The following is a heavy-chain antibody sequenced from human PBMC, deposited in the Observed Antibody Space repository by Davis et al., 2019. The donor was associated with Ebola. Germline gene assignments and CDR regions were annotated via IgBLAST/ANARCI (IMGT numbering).Heavy chain of an antibody. J-gene: IGHJ4*02. V-gene: IGHV3-48*02. Sequence: GESLKISCVASGFTFSSYSMNWVRQAPGKGLEWVSYISSSSSTIYYADSVMGRFTISRDNAKESLYLHMNSLRDEDTALYYCAIGRGSSWFHYWGRGTLVTVSS. CDR3: AIGRGSSWFHY. D-gene: IGHD6-13*01. CDR1: GFTFSSYS. CDR2: ISSSSSTI.